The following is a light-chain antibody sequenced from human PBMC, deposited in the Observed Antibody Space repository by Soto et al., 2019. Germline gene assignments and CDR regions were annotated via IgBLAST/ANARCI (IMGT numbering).Light chain of an antibody. V-gene: IGLV2-8*01. CDR1: KNDIGVYDF. J-gene: IGLJ1*01. CDR3: KSYAGRNTYV. CDR2: EVV. Sequence: QSVLTQPPSASGSPGQSVTISCTGTKNDIGVYDFVSWYQHHPGKAPRLIIYEVVQRPSGVPDRFSGSKSGNTASLTVSGLQVGEEVDFFCKSYAGRNTYVFGRGTKPPV.